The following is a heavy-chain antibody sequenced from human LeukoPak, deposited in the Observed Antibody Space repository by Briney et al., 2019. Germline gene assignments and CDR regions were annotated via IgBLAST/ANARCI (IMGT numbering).Heavy chain of an antibody. CDR2: ISSSSSYI. CDR1: GFTFSSYS. D-gene: IGHD7-27*01. J-gene: IGHJ3*02. Sequence: GRSLRLSCAASGFTFSSYSMNWVRQAPGKGLGWVSSISSSSSYIYYADSVKGRFTISRDNAKNSLYLQMNSLRAEDTAVYYCARWGRLDAFDIWGQGTMVTVSS. CDR3: ARWGRLDAFDI. V-gene: IGHV3-21*01.